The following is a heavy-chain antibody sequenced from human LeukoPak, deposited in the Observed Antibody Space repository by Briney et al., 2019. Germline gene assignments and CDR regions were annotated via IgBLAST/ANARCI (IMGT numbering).Heavy chain of an antibody. CDR2: ISIGGNSI. J-gene: IGHJ4*02. Sequence: GGSLRLSCAASGFTFSSYSMNWVRQTPGKGLECVSYISIGGNSITYADSVKGRFTISRDNAKNSLSLQMNSLRDDDTAVYYCVRGSRPLESWGQGTLVTVSS. V-gene: IGHV3-48*02. CDR3: VRGSRPLES. CDR1: GFTFSSYS.